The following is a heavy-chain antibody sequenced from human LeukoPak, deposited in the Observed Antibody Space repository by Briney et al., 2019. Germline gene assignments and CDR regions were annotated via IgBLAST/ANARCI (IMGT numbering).Heavy chain of an antibody. J-gene: IGHJ4*02. CDR3: ARGGVGGFMVRGVTYFDY. CDR1: GGSFGGYY. D-gene: IGHD3-10*01. CDR2: INHSGST. Sequence: SETLSLTCAVYGGSFGGYYWSWIRQPPGKGLEWIGEINHSGSTNYNPSLKSRVTIPVDTSKNQFSLKLSSVTAADTAVYYRARGGVGGFMVRGVTYFDYWGQGTLVTVSS. V-gene: IGHV4-34*01.